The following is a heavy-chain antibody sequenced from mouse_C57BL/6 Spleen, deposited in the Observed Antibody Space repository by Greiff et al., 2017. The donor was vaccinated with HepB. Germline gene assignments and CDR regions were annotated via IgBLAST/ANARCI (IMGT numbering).Heavy chain of an antibody. CDR3: ARLDTHTAQAYYFDY. CDR1: GYTFTDYN. D-gene: IGHD3-2*02. V-gene: IGHV1-22*01. Sequence: VQLKESGPELVKPGASVKMSCKASGYTFTDYNMHWVKQSHGKSLEWIGYINPNNGGTSYNQKFKGKATLTVNKSSSTAYMELRSLTSEDSAVYYCARLDTHTAQAYYFDYWGQGTTLTVSS. J-gene: IGHJ2*01. CDR2: INPNNGGT.